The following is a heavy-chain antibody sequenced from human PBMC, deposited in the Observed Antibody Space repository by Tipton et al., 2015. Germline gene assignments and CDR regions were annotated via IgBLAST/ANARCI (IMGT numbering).Heavy chain of an antibody. Sequence: GSLGLSCAASGFTFDDYGMTWVRQVPAKGLEWVAGIDWNGGRTGYADSVKGRFIISRDNAQNSLFLQMNSLTAEDTAFYYCAREGSSWYFGVYWGQGTLVSVSS. CDR2: IDWNGGRT. J-gene: IGHJ4*02. V-gene: IGHV3-20*04. D-gene: IGHD6-13*01. CDR3: AREGSSWYFGVY. CDR1: GFTFDDYG.